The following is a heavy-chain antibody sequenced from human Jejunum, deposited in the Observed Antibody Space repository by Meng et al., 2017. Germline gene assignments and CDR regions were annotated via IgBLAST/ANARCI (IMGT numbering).Heavy chain of an antibody. CDR1: GDSIRSTSYY. D-gene: IGHD2-2*01. V-gene: IGHV4-39*01. CDR2: IYYSGST. CDR3: VRGEFAMLARFDF. J-gene: IGHJ4*02. Sequence: LQLQESGPGLVKPSETLPLTCTVSGDSIRSTSYYWGWIRQPPGKGLEWIGSIYYSGSTFYNPSLKSRVTVSVDTSRDQFSLKLSSVTAADTAVYYCVRGEFAMLARFDFWGQGILVTVSS.